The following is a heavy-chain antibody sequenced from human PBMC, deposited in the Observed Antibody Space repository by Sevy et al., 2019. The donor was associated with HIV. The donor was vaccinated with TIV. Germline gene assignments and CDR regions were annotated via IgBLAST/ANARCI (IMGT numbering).Heavy chain of an antibody. Sequence: GGSLRLSCAASGFTFSSYSMNWVRQAPGKGLEWVSSISSSSSYIYYADSVKGQFTISRDNAKNSLYLQMNSLRAEDTSVYYCARKFRVPVETLYYFDYWGQGTLVTVSS. CDR1: GFTFSSYS. V-gene: IGHV3-21*01. J-gene: IGHJ4*02. D-gene: IGHD2-2*01. CDR2: ISSSSSYI. CDR3: ARKFRVPVETLYYFDY.